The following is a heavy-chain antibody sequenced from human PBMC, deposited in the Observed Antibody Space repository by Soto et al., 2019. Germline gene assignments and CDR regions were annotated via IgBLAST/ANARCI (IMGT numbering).Heavy chain of an antibody. CDR3: ARVAYGTFGRYGTDV. D-gene: IGHD1-26*01. Sequence: GASVKVSCKASGGTFSSYAISWVRQAPGQGLEWMGGIIPIFGTANYAQKFQGRVTITADKSTSTAYMELSSLRSEDTAVYYCARVAYGTFGRYGTDVWGQGTTVTVSS. CDR1: GGTFSSYA. CDR2: IIPIFGTA. V-gene: IGHV1-69*06. J-gene: IGHJ6*02.